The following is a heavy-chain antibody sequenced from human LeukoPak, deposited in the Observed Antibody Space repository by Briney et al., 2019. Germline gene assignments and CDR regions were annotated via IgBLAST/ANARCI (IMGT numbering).Heavy chain of an antibody. V-gene: IGHV1-18*01. J-gene: IGHJ4*02. CDR1: GYTFTSYG. Sequence: ASVKVSCKASGYTFTSYGISWVRQAPGQGLEWMGWISAYNGNTNYAQKLQGRVTMTTDTSTSTAYMELRSLRSGDTAVYYCARGGKRITIFGVVTSSFDYWGQGTLVTVSS. CDR2: ISAYNGNT. D-gene: IGHD3-3*01. CDR3: ARGGKRITIFGVVTSSFDY.